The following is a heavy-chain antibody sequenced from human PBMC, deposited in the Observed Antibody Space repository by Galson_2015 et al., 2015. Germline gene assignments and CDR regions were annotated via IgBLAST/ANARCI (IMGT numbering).Heavy chain of an antibody. CDR1: GYTFTRHG. J-gene: IGHJ6*03. V-gene: IGHV1-18*01. D-gene: IGHD2-15*01. Sequence: SVKVSCKASGYTFTRHGINWVRQAPGQGLEWMGWISLYNGNTKYAQKFQGRVTMTTDTSTSTAYMDMRSLRSDDTAVYYCARVNAAAGYYYYMDVWGRGTTVTVSS. CDR3: ARVNAAAGYYYYMDV. CDR2: ISLYNGNT.